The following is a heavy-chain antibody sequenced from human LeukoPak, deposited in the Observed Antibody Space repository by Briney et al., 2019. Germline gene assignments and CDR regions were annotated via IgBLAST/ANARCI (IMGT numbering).Heavy chain of an antibody. J-gene: IGHJ4*02. Sequence: GGSLRLSCATSGFTFSNYWMSWVRQAPGKGLEWVANIKNDGNKKYYVDSVKGRFTISRDNAKNSLYLQMNSLRVEDTAVYYCASLNNDDYWGQGTLVTVPS. D-gene: IGHD1-1*01. V-gene: IGHV3-7*01. CDR1: GFTFSNYW. CDR2: IKNDGNKK. CDR3: ASLNNDDY.